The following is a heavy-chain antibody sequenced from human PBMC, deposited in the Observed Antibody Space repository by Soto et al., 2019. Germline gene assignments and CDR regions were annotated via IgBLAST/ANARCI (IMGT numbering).Heavy chain of an antibody. Sequence: GGSLRLSCGASGFAFRSYNMNWVRQAPGKGLEWVASISSGSSNIYYADSVKGRFTISRDNAKNSLYLQMDSLRAEDSAVYYCACTTVVAATFDFWGQGTLVTVSS. CDR1: GFAFRSYN. V-gene: IGHV3-21*01. J-gene: IGHJ4*02. CDR3: ACTTVVAATFDF. D-gene: IGHD2-15*01. CDR2: ISSGSSNI.